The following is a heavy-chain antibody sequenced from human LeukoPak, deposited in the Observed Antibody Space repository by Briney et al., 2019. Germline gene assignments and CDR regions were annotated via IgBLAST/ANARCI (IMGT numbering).Heavy chain of an antibody. CDR1: GFTFSSYG. CDR2: ISGSGGGT. V-gene: IGHV3-23*01. J-gene: IGHJ4*02. D-gene: IGHD1-26*01. Sequence: GGSLRLSCAASGFTFSSYGMHWVRQAPGKGLEWVSTISGSGGGTYYADSVKGRFTISRDDSKNTLYLQMNSLRADDTAVYYCAKDLGRYRNNFFDYWGQGTLVTVSS. CDR3: AKDLGRYRNNFFDY.